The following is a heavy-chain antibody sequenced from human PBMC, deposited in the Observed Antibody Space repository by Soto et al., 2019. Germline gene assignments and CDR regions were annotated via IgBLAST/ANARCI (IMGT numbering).Heavy chain of an antibody. Sequence: QVQLVQSGAEVKKPGSSVKVSCKASGGTFSSYAISWVRQAPGQGLEWMGGIIPILGTANYAQNIQGRVTITADKSTSTADMELSSLRSEDTAVYYCASLSDYGYYEGYFGQGTLVTVSS. CDR2: IIPILGTA. CDR3: ASLSDYGYYEGY. V-gene: IGHV1-69*06. J-gene: IGHJ4*02. D-gene: IGHD4-17*01. CDR1: GGTFSSYA.